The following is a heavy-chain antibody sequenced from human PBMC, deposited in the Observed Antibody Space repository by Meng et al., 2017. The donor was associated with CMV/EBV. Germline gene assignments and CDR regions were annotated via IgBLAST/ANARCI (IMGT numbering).Heavy chain of an antibody. CDR3: ARDPYPSYDFWSGPNPKYYYYGMDV. CDR1: GFTFSNAW. J-gene: IGHJ6*02. Sequence: ESLKISCAASGFTFSNAWMSWIRQPPGKGLEWIGYIYYSGSTNYNPSLKSRVTISVDTSKNQFSLKLSSVTAADTAVYYCARDPYPSYDFWSGPNPKYYYYGMDVWGQGTTVTVSS. V-gene: IGHV4-59*01. CDR2: IYYSGST. D-gene: IGHD3-3*01.